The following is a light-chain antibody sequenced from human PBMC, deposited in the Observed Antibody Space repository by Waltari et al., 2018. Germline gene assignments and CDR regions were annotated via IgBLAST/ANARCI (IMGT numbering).Light chain of an antibody. J-gene: IGLJ2*01. CDR2: YND. Sequence: QSVLIQPPSASGTPAQRVTIPCSGISANLGRHAVNWYQQIPGTAPKHLIYYNDQRPSGVPDRFSGSKSGTSASLAISGLQSEDEADYYCAAWDTSLNGGVFGGGTKLTVL. CDR3: AAWDTSLNGGV. CDR1: SANLGRHA. V-gene: IGLV1-44*01.